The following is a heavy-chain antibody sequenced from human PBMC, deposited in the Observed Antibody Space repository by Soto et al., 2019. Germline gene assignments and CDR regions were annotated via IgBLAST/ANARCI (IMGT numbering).Heavy chain of an antibody. J-gene: IGHJ4*02. CDR3: ARDHGSGKNLGRWEDY. CDR2: ISAYNGNT. Sequence: QVQLVQSGAEVKKPGASVKVSCKASGYTFTSYGISWVRQAPGQGLEWMGWISAYNGNTNYAQKLQGRVIMTRDTSTSTAYMELRSPRSDDTAVYYCARDHGSGKNLGRWEDYWGQGTLVTVSS. D-gene: IGHD3-10*01. V-gene: IGHV1-18*01. CDR1: GYTFTSYG.